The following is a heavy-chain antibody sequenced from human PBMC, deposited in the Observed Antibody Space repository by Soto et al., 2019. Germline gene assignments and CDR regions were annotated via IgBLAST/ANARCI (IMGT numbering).Heavy chain of an antibody. J-gene: IGHJ5*02. CDR2: IYWDGAK. V-gene: IGHV2-5*02. Sequence: QINLIESGPTLVKPTQTLTLTCTFPGFSLSTSGAAVGWVRQPPGRPLEWLALIYWDGAKRYNASLGNRLTITKDTSMNRVVLTLTNVEPADTATYYRAQRATMTIFGLIIDNGIWFDPWGQGTRVIVSS. CDR3: AQRATMTIFGLIIDNGIWFDP. CDR1: GFSLSTSGAA. D-gene: IGHD3-3*01.